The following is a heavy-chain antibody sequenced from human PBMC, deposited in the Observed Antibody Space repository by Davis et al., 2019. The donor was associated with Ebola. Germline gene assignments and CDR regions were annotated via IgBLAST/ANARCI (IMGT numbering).Heavy chain of an antibody. J-gene: IGHJ4*02. CDR3: AKQPKGVTMIVVTLDY. Sequence: SVKGRFTISRDNSKNTLYLQMNSLRAEDTAVYYCAKQPKGVTMIVVTLDYWGQGTLVTVSS. D-gene: IGHD3-22*01. V-gene: IGHV3-23*01.